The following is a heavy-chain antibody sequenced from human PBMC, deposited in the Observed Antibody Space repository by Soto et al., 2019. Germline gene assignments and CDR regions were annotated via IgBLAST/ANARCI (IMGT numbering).Heavy chain of an antibody. D-gene: IGHD1-20*01. CDR1: GGTFSSYT. Sequence: QVQLVQSGAEVKKPGSSVKVSCKASGGTFSSYTISWVRQAPGQGLEWMGRIIPILGIANYAQQVQGRVTITADKSTSTDYMELSRLRSEDTAVYYCARGYKRERRLFGYWGQGTLVTVSS. CDR3: ARGYKRERRLFGY. J-gene: IGHJ4*02. CDR2: IIPILGIA. V-gene: IGHV1-69*02.